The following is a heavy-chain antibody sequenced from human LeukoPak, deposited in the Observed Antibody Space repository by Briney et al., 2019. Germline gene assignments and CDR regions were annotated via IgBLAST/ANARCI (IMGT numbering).Heavy chain of an antibody. Sequence: PGGSLRLSCAASGFTFSSYWMSWVRQAPGKGLEWVANIKQDGSEKYYVDSVKGRFTISRDNAKNSLYLQMNSLRAEDTAVYYCARGTYNYGYIFDYWGQGTLVTVSS. V-gene: IGHV3-7*01. CDR1: GFTFSSYW. J-gene: IGHJ4*02. CDR2: IKQDGSEK. CDR3: ARGTYNYGYIFDY. D-gene: IGHD5-18*01.